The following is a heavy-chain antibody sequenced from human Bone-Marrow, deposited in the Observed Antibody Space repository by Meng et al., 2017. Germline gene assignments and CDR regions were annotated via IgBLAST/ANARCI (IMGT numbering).Heavy chain of an antibody. J-gene: IGHJ5*02. CDR1: GGTFIRYA. Sequence: QRVGSGAEVQRPRSPVTVSCKASGGTFIRYAISWVRQAPGQGLEWRGGIIPIFGTANYAQKFQGRVTITADKSTSTAYMELSSLRSEDTAVYYCARVVGYSGSYELDPWGQGTLVTVSS. CDR3: ARVVGYSGSYELDP. CDR2: IIPIFGTA. D-gene: IGHD1-26*01. V-gene: IGHV1-69*06.